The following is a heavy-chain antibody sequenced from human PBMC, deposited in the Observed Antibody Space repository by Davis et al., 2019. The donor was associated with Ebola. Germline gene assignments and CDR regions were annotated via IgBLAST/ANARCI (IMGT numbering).Heavy chain of an antibody. D-gene: IGHD2-15*01. Sequence: GESLKISCAASGFSFSTYWMNWVRQAPGKGLEWVATIKPDGSAIYYVDFVKGRITISRDNAKNSLYLQMNSLRAEDTAVYYCARGPPEDVVVVVVAADYWGQGTLVTVSS. CDR2: IKPDGSAI. V-gene: IGHV3-7*01. CDR1: GFSFSTYW. J-gene: IGHJ4*02. CDR3: ARGPPEDVVVVVVAADY.